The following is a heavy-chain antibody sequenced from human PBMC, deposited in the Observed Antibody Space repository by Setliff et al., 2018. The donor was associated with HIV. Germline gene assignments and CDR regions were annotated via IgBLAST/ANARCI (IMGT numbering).Heavy chain of an antibody. D-gene: IGHD2-15*01. CDR1: GGSFSDYY. J-gene: IGHJ6*02. CDR2: INDRGNT. CDR3: ARDEGVVAATETYYYNCLDV. V-gene: IGHV4-34*01. Sequence: NPSETLSLTCTVSGGSFSDYYWTWIRQPPNEGLEWIGEINDRGNTNYMPSLRSRVTISVDTSKNQFSLKLTSVTAADSAVYYCARDEGVVAATETYYYNCLDVWGQGTTVTVSS.